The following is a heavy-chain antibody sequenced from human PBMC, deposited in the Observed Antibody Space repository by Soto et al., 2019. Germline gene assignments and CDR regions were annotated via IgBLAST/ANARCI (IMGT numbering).Heavy chain of an antibody. CDR2: TSAYNGNT. V-gene: IGHV1-18*01. CDR1: GYTFTSYG. Sequence: QVQLVQSGAEVKKPGASVKVSCKASGYTFTSYGISWVRQAPGQGLEWMGWTSAYNGNTNYAQKLRGRVTMTTDTSTSAAHMELRGLRADDTAVYYCARDWVAAGPLDYWGERTMVTVAS. CDR3: ARDWVAAGPLDY. D-gene: IGHD6-13*01. J-gene: IGHJ4*02.